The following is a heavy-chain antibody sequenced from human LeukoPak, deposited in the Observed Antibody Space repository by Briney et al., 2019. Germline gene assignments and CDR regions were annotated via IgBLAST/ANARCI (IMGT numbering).Heavy chain of an antibody. J-gene: IGHJ4*02. CDR1: GGSISSSSYY. CDR2: IHHSGST. CDR3: ARETNDTSAYWPLGY. D-gene: IGHD3-22*01. Sequence: KPSETLSLTCTVSGGSISSSSYYWGWIRQPPGKGLEWIGSIHHSGSTYFNPSLKSRVTISVDTSKNQFSLKLTSVTAADTAVYYCARETNDTSAYWPLGYWGQGTLVTVSS. V-gene: IGHV4-39*07.